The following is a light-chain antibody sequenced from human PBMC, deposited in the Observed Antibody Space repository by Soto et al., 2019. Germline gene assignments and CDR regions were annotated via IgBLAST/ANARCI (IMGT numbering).Light chain of an antibody. CDR3: QQSYTRT. CDR1: QSISNY. V-gene: IGKV1-39*01. J-gene: IGKJ1*01. CDR2: AAS. Sequence: DIQLTQSPSSLSASVGDRVSISCRAGQSISNYLNWYQQKPGKAPKVLIFAASELQSGVPSRFSGSGSGTDFTLTISSLQPDDFATYYCQQSYTRTFGQGTRVEL.